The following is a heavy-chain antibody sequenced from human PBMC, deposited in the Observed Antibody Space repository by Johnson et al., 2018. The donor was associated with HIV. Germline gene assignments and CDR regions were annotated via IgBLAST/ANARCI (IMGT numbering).Heavy chain of an antibody. D-gene: IGHD6-6*01. J-gene: IGHJ3*02. CDR2: IRYDGSNK. V-gene: IGHV3-30*02. CDR3: AAAEYDAFDI. Sequence: HWVRQAPGKGLEWVAFIRYDGSNKYYADSVKGRFTISRDNSKNTLYLQMNSLRAEDTAVYYCAAAEYDAFDIWGQGTMVTVYS.